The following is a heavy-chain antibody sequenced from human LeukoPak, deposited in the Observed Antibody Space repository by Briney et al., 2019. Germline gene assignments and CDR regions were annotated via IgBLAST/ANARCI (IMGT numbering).Heavy chain of an antibody. J-gene: IGHJ5*02. CDR2: ISAYNGNT. V-gene: IGHV1-18*01. CDR1: GYTFTSYG. CDR3: ARDSHPVPAASGSWFDP. Sequence: GASVKVSCKASGYTFTSYGISWVRQAPGQGLEWMGWISAYNGNTNYAQKLQGRVTMTTDTSTSTAYMELSSLRSEDTAVYYCARDSHPVPAASGSWFDPWGQGTLVTVSS. D-gene: IGHD2-2*01.